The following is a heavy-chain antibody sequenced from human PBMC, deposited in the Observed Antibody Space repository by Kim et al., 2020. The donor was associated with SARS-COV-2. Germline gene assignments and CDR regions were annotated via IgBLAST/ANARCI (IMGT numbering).Heavy chain of an antibody. V-gene: IGHV3-30*02. J-gene: IGHJ4*02. CDR3: AKMTTVTTWSDY. D-gene: IGHD4-17*01. Sequence: YYADSVKGRFTISRDNSKNTLYLQMNSLRAEDTAVYYCAKMTTVTTWSDYWGQGTLVTVSS.